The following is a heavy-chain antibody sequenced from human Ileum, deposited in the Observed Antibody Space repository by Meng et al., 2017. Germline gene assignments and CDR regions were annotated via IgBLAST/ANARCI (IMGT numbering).Heavy chain of an antibody. CDR3: GKSAISRGYHYRY. D-gene: IGHD3-22*01. V-gene: IGHV3-30*04. CDR2: ISYDGSNK. CDR1: GFSFSSYA. Sequence: VLLEGWGGGVLPARWFMRSSGAACGFSFSSYAIWWGREAPGKGLELAVFISYDGSNKYEADSVKGLFTISNDYSKNMFFLQMNLLSPEDAALYYWGKSAISRGYHYRYCGQGTLVTVSS. J-gene: IGHJ4*02.